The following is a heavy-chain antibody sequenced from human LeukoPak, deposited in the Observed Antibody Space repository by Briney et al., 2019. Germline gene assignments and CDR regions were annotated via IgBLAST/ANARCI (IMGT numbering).Heavy chain of an antibody. CDR3: ARSVDWFDP. CDR1: GGSFSGSY. Sequence: SEILSLTCAVHGGSFSGSYWTWIRQPPGKGLEWIGEISHSGSTNYNPSLESRVTISVDTAKNQFSLKLSSVTAADTAVYYCARSVDWFDPWGQGTLVTVSS. V-gene: IGHV4-34*01. J-gene: IGHJ5*02. CDR2: ISHSGST.